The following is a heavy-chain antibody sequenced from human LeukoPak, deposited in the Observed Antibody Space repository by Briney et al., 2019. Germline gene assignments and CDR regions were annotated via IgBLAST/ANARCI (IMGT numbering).Heavy chain of an antibody. V-gene: IGHV4-4*07. D-gene: IGHD2-2*02. CDR1: GDSISTYS. CDR2: IYTSGST. J-gene: IGHJ4*02. CDR3: ARDWALGYCTTTSCYTAFDY. Sequence: SETLSITCTVSGDSISTYSWSWIRQPAGKGLEWIGRIYTSGSTNYNPSLQSRVSMSVDTSRNQFSLTLSSVTAADTAVYFCARDWALGYCTTTSCYTAFDYWGQGTLVTVSS.